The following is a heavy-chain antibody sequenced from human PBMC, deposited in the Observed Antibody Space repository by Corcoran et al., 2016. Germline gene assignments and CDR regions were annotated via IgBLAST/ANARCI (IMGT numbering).Heavy chain of an antibody. V-gene: IGHV1-46*04. CDR1: GYSFSGHN. CDR2: INPRDGIA. J-gene: IGHJ4*02. CDR3: ARDSGSWSVDY. Sequence: QVQLVQSEAEVKKPGASVKVSCQASGYSFSGHNMQWVRQAPGQGLEWMGIINPRDGIATYAQKLQDRVTMTRDTSTSTVYMELSSLKFEDTALYYCARDSGSWSVDYWGQGTLVTVSS. D-gene: IGHD5-12*01.